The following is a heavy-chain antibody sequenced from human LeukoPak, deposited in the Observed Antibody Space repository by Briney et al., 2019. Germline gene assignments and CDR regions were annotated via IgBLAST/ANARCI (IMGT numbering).Heavy chain of an antibody. D-gene: IGHD3-22*01. CDR3: ARGYDSSGYYYSYFDY. J-gene: IGHJ4*02. CDR2: IYYSGST. V-gene: IGHV4-59*01. CDR1: GGSISSYY. Sequence: PSETLSLTCTVSGGSISSYYWSWIRQPPGKGLEWIGYIYYSGSTNYNPSLKSRVTISVDTSKNQSSLKLSSVTAADTAVYYCARGYDSSGYYYSYFDYWGQGTLVTVSS.